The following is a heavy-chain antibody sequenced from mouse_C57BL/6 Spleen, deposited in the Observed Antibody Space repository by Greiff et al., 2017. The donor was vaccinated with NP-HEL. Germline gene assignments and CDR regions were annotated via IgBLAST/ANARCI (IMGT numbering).Heavy chain of an antibody. CDR2: IYPGSGST. J-gene: IGHJ4*01. Sequence: VKLQQPGAELVKPGASVKMSCKASGYTFTSYWITWVKQRPGQGLEWIGDIYPGSGSTNYNEKFKSKATLTVDTSSSTAYMQLSSLTSEDSAVYDGARGGGRDAMDYWGQGTSVTVSS. CDR3: ARGGGRDAMDY. V-gene: IGHV1-55*01. CDR1: GYTFTSYW.